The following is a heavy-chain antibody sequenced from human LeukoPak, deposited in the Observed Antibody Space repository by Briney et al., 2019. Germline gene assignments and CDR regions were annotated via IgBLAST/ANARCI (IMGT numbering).Heavy chain of an antibody. CDR3: AIVGSSDAFDI. D-gene: IGHD1-26*01. V-gene: IGHV3-53*01. J-gene: IGHJ3*02. CDR2: IYSDGST. Sequence: GGSLRLSCAASWFTVSSNYMSWVRQAPGKGLEWVSVIYSDGSTYYADSVKGRFTISRDNSKNTLYLQMNSLRAVDTAVYYCAIVGSSDAFDIWGQGTMVTVSS. CDR1: WFTVSSNY.